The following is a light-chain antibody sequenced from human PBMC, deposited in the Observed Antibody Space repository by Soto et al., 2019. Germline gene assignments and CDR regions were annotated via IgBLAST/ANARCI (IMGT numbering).Light chain of an antibody. V-gene: IGKV1-33*01. J-gene: IGKJ2*01. Sequence: DIQMTQSPSSLSPSVGDRVTITCRASQDIGKFLNWYQQKPGKAPKLLIYDASNLQTGVPSRFSGSGSGTHFTFTISSLQPEDSASYYCHQYDNVPQTFGHGTKLEIK. CDR1: QDIGKF. CDR3: HQYDNVPQT. CDR2: DAS.